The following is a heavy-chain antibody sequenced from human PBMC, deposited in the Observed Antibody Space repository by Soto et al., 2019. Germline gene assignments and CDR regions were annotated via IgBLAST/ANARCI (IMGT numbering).Heavy chain of an antibody. Sequence: GGSLRLSCAASGFTFSSYGMHWVRQAPGKGLEWVAVIWFDGSNKYYADSVKGRFTVSRDNSKNTLYLQMNSLRAEDTAVYYSARDKPFWSGSYYGFDFWGQGTMVTVSS. D-gene: IGHD3-3*01. J-gene: IGHJ3*01. CDR1: GFTFSSYG. CDR2: IWFDGSNK. CDR3: ARDKPFWSGSYYGFDF. V-gene: IGHV3-33*01.